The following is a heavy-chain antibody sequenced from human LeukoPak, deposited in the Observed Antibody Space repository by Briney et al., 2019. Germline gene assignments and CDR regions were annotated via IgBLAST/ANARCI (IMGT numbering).Heavy chain of an antibody. Sequence: SVKVSCKASGGTFSSYAISWVRQAPGQGLEWMGGIIPIFGTANYAQKFQGRVTITADESTNTAYMELSSLRSEDTAVYYCARAGGYCSGGSCRRGNWFDPWGQGTLVTVSS. CDR1: GGTFSSYA. V-gene: IGHV1-69*13. CDR3: ARAGGYCSGGSCRRGNWFDP. CDR2: IIPIFGTA. D-gene: IGHD2-15*01. J-gene: IGHJ5*02.